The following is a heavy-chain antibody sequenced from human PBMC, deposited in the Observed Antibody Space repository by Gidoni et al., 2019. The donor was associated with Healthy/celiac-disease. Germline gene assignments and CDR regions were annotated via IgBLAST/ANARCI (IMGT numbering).Heavy chain of an antibody. CDR1: GFTFSSSW. J-gene: IGHJ1*01. V-gene: IGHV3-7*03. D-gene: IGHD2-21*02. CDR3: AKLERCGGDCYLEYFQH. CDR2: IKQDGSEK. Sequence: EVQLVESGGGLVQPGGSLRLSCAASGFTFSSSWMSWVRQAPGKGLEWVANIKQDGSEKYYVDSVKGRFTISRDNAKNSLYLQMNSLRAEDTAVYYCAKLERCGGDCYLEYFQHWGQGTLVTVSS.